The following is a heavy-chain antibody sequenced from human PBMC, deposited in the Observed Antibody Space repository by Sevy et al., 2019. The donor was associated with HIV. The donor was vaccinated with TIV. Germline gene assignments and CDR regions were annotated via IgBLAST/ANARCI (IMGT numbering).Heavy chain of an antibody. CDR3: ARSPNVHRG. CDR1: GFIFKNYW. Sequence: GGSLRLSSATSGFIFKNYWMHWVRQVPGKGLVCVSRINSDGSSATYADSVKGRFTISRDNAKNTLYLQMNSLRAEDTAMYYCARSPNVHRGWGQGTLVTVSS. J-gene: IGHJ4*02. D-gene: IGHD3-10*01. V-gene: IGHV3-74*01. CDR2: INSDGSSA.